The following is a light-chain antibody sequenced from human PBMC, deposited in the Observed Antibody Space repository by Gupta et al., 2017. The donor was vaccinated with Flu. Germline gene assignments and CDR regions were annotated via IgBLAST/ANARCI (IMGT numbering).Light chain of an antibody. CDR2: KDS. V-gene: IGLV3-27*01. J-gene: IGLJ3*02. CDR3: YSVTHDHRGM. Sequence: SSELTQPSSVSVSPGQTATITCSGDILAKKYVRWFQQKPGQAPTLVIYKDSERPSGVPDRFSGSSSGTTASLTISGAQFEDEADYYCYSVTHDHRGMFGGGTKVTVL. CDR1: ILAKKY.